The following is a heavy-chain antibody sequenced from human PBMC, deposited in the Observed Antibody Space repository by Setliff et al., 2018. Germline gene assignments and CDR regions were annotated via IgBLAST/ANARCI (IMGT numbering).Heavy chain of an antibody. CDR1: GFIFSDFG. V-gene: IGHV3-30*02. J-gene: IGHJ6*01. CDR2: IGNDGSNK. Sequence: GGSLRLSCAASGFIFSDFGMHWVRQAPGKGLEWVAFIGNDGSNKYYADSVKGRFTISRDNSKNALYLQMNSLRAEDTAVYYCAKDSLEVVIALHGMDVWGQGTTVTVSS. D-gene: IGHD2-21*01. CDR3: AKDSLEVVIALHGMDV.